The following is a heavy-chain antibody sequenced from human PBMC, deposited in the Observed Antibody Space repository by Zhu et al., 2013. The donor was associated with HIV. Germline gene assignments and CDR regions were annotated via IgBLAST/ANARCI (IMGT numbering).Heavy chain of an antibody. D-gene: IGHD1-1*01. CDR2: IYHSGST. V-gene: IGHV4-39*07. J-gene: IGHJ4*02. CDR1: GGSVNRVGYY. CDR3: ARVDNRYFDY. Sequence: QVQLQESGPGLVKPSETLSLTCTVSGGSVNRVGYYWGWIRQPPGKGLEWIGSIYHSGSTYYNPSLKSRVTISVDTSKNQFSLKLSSVTAADTAVYYCARVDNRYFDYWGQGTLVTVSS.